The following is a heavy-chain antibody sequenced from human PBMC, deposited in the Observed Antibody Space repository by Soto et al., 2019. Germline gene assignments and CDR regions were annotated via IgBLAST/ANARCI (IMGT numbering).Heavy chain of an antibody. V-gene: IGHV3-53*01. CDR3: ARGWQSTFDI. J-gene: IGHJ3*02. D-gene: IGHD6-13*01. CDR1: GFTVSDNY. Sequence: PGGSLRLSCAASGFTVSDNYMSWVRQAPGKGLEWVSVIYRGGSTYYANSVTGRFTISRDTSLHLQMNSLKTEDTAIYYCARGWQSTFDIWGQGTMVTVSS. CDR2: IYRGGST.